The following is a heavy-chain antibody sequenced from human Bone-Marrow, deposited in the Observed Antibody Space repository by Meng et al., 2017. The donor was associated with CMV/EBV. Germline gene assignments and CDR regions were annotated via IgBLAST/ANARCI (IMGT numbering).Heavy chain of an antibody. Sequence: GSLRLSCTVSGGSISSSSYYWGWIRQPPGKGLEWIGSLYYSGNTYYNPSLKSRVTISVDTSKNQFSLKLSSVTAADTAVYYCARGAYQLDPWGQGTLVTVSS. CDR1: GGSISSSSYY. J-gene: IGHJ5*02. D-gene: IGHD2-2*01. CDR3: ARGAYQLDP. CDR2: LYYSGNT. V-gene: IGHV4-39*07.